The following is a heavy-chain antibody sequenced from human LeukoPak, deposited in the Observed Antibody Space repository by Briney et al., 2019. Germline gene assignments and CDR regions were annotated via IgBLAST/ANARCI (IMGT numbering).Heavy chain of an antibody. J-gene: IGHJ4*02. D-gene: IGHD1-26*01. CDR3: ARQSSLVGAILDY. Sequence: SETLSLTCTVSGGSISSYYWSWIRQPPGKGLEWIGYIYTSGSTNYNPPLKSRVTISVDTSKNQFSLKLSSVTAADTAVYYCARQSSLVGAILDYWGQGTLVTVSS. CDR1: GGSISSYY. CDR2: IYTSGST. V-gene: IGHV4-4*09.